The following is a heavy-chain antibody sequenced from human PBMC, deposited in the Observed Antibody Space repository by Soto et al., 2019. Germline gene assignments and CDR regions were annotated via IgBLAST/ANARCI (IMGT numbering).Heavy chain of an antibody. Sequence: EVHLVESGGGLVQPGGSLRLSCAASGFMFSDYAMDWVRQAPGKGLEWVSYFSRTDNTVQYADSVKGRFIISRDNVANSLYLQMHSLTAEDTAIYYCARETHRSHQNFDYWGPGTLVTVSS. J-gene: IGHJ4*02. CDR3: ARETHRSHQNFDY. V-gene: IGHV3-48*03. CDR2: FSRTDNTV. CDR1: GFMFSDYA.